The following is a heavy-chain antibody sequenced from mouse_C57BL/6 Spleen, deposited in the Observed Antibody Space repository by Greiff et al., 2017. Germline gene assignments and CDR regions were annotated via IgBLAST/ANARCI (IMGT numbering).Heavy chain of an antibody. D-gene: IGHD2-4*01. CDR1: GFSLTSYA. J-gene: IGHJ4*01. V-gene: IGHV2-9-1*01. CDR3: ASFYYDYDDYAMDY. Sequence: QVQLKESGPGLVAPSQSLSITCTVSGFSLTSYAISWVRQPPGKGLEWLGVIWTGGGTNYNSALKSRLSISKDNSKSQVFLKMNSLQTDDTARYYCASFYYDYDDYAMDYWGQGTSVTVSS. CDR2: IWTGGGT.